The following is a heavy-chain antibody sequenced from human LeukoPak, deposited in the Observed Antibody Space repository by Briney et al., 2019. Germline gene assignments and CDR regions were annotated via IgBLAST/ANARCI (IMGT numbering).Heavy chain of an antibody. CDR3: ARVETNTVWAMDY. Sequence: SETPSLTCTVSGGSISSYYWSWIRQPPGKRLEWIGYIYNGGSTNYNPSLKSRVTTSVDTSKNQFSLKLSSLTAPDTAVYYCARVETNTVWAMDYWGQGTLVTVSS. J-gene: IGHJ4*02. V-gene: IGHV4-59*08. CDR1: GGSISSYY. CDR2: IYNGGST. D-gene: IGHD2-21*02.